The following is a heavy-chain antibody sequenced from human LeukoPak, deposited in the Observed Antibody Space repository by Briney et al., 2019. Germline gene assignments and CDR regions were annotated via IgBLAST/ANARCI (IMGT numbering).Heavy chain of an antibody. J-gene: IGHJ6*03. CDR1: GYIFIDYE. CDR2: MNPKSGDT. Sequence: GASVKVSCKTSGYIFIDYEISWVRQAPGQGLEWMGWMNPKSGDTDYEQKFQGRITITRDTSISTVYMELSSLRSVGTALYYCVGGRYIDVWGQGTTVTVSS. CDR3: VGGRYIDV. V-gene: IGHV1-8*02.